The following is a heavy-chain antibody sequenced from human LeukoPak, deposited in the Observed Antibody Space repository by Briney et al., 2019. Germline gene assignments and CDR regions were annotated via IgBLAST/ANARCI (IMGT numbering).Heavy chain of an antibody. Sequence: PGGSPRLSRAASGFTVSGNYMSWVRQAPGKGLEWVSVIYSSDNTYYIDSVKGRFTISRDNSKNTLYLQMNSLRAEDTAVYYCAGRRVLDASFDYWGQGTLVTVSS. J-gene: IGHJ4*02. CDR3: AGRRVLDASFDY. CDR2: IYSSDNT. CDR1: GFTVSGNY. D-gene: IGHD3-16*01. V-gene: IGHV3-66*02.